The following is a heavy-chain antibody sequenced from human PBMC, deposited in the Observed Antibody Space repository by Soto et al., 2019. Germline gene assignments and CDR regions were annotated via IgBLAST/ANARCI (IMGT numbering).Heavy chain of an antibody. Sequence: GGSLRLSCAASGFTFSSYGMHWDRQAPGKGLEWVAVISCDGSNKYYADSVKGRFTISRDNSKNTLYLQMNSLRAEDTAVYYCAKLSHKSGSHTGYPSDIWAQGTMVTVSS. V-gene: IGHV3-30*18. D-gene: IGHD1-26*01. J-gene: IGHJ3*02. CDR1: GFTFSSYG. CDR2: ISCDGSNK. CDR3: AKLSHKSGSHTGYPSDI.